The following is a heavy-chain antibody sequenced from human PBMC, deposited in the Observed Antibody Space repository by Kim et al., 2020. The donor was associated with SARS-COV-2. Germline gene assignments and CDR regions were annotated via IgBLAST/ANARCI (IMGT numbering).Heavy chain of an antibody. CDR3: ARDLYDYVWGSYRYTSPFDI. V-gene: IGHV3-21*01. J-gene: IGHJ3*02. CDR2: ISSSSSYI. Sequence: GGSLRLSCAASGFTFSSYSMNWVRQAPGKGLEWVSSISSSSSYIYYADSVKDRFTISRDNAKNSLYLQMNSLRAEDTAVYYCARDLYDYVWGSYRYTSPFDIWGQGTMVTVSS. CDR1: GFTFSSYS. D-gene: IGHD3-16*02.